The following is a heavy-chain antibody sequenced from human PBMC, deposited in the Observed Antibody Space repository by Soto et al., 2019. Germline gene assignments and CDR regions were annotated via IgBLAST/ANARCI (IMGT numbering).Heavy chain of an antibody. CDR1: GFTFSTYA. J-gene: IGHJ1*01. V-gene: IGHV3-23*01. Sequence: EVQLLQSGGGLVQPGGSLRLSCAASGFTFSTYALAWVRQPPGKGLEWVSTVRGGGDHTYYADTVKGRSTISSDASTNTLYLQMDSLRVEETAVYYCAKSGFADLDYWGQGALVTVSS. CDR3: AKSGFADLDY. D-gene: IGHD1-26*01. CDR2: VRGGGDHT.